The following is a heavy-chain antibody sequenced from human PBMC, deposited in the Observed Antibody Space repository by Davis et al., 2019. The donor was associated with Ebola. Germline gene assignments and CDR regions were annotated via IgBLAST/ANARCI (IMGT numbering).Heavy chain of an antibody. CDR3: ARVVNYGSGSSLVYYFDY. D-gene: IGHD3-10*01. J-gene: IGHJ4*02. CDR1: GFTFSSYA. V-gene: IGHV3-30*04. Sequence: LSLTCAASGFTFSSYAMHWVRQAPGKGLEWVAVISYDGSNKYYADSVKGRFTISRDNSKNTLYLQMNSLRAEDTAVYYCARVVNYGSGSSLVYYFDYWGQGTLVTVSS. CDR2: ISYDGSNK.